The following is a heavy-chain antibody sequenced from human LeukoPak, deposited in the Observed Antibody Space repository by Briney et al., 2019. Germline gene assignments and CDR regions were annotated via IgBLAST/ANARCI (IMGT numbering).Heavy chain of an antibody. Sequence: SGGSLRLSCAASGFTFSKSWMSWVRQAPGKGLEWVANMNEDGSERDYVDSVKGRFTISRDNVRKSLYLQMSSLRAEDTAVYYCATYTHWVAGDVWGQGTTVTVSS. CDR2: MNEDGSER. CDR3: ATYTHWVAGDV. CDR1: GFTFSKSW. V-gene: IGHV3-7*01. D-gene: IGHD3-16*01. J-gene: IGHJ6*02.